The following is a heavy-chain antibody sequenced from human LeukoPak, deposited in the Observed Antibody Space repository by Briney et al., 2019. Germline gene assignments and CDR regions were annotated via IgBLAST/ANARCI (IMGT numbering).Heavy chain of an antibody. D-gene: IGHD2-15*01. Sequence: GGSLRLSCAASGITLSTYWMSWVRQAPGKGLEWVAYIKQDGSEKNYVDSVKGRFTISRDNARNSLYLQMDSLRAEDTALYYCARGGLYWHIWGQGTMVTVSS. CDR2: IKQDGSEK. CDR3: ARGGLYWHI. V-gene: IGHV3-7*04. CDR1: GITLSTYW. J-gene: IGHJ3*02.